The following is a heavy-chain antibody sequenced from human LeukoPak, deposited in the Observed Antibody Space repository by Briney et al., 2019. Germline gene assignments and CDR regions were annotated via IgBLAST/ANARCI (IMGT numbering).Heavy chain of an antibody. CDR3: ARDQWSIAVARTDGFDP. CDR2: INPNSGGT. D-gene: IGHD6-19*01. J-gene: IGHJ5*02. CDR1: GYTFTGYY. Sequence: ASVKVSCKASGYTFTGYYMHWVRQAPGQGLEWMGWINPNSGGTNYAQKFQGRVTMTRDTSISTAYMELSRLRSDDTAVYYCARDQWSIAVARTDGFDPWGQGTLVTVSP. V-gene: IGHV1-2*02.